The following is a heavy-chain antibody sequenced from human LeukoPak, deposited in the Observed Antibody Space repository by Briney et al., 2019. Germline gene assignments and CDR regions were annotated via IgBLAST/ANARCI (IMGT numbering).Heavy chain of an antibody. V-gene: IGHV3-21*01. CDR2: ISSSSSYI. Sequence: GGSLRLSCAASGFTFSSYSMNWVRQAPGKGLEWVSSISSSSSYIYYADSVKGRFTISRDNAKNSLYLQMNSLRAEDTAVYYCARDQVSSSPTIAYWGQGTLVTVSS. CDR3: ARDQVSSSPTIAY. CDR1: GFTFSSYS. D-gene: IGHD6-6*01. J-gene: IGHJ4*02.